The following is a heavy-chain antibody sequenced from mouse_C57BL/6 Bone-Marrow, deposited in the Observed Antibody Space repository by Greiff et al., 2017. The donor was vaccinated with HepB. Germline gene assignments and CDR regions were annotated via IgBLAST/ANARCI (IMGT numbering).Heavy chain of an antibody. CDR1: GYSFTGYF. CDR3: ARPHYGSSYGYFDV. D-gene: IGHD1-1*01. V-gene: IGHV1-20*01. CDR2: INPYNGDT. J-gene: IGHJ1*03. Sequence: VQLQQSGPELVKPGDSVKISCKASGYSFTGYFMNWVMQSHGKSLEWIGRINPYNGDTFYNQKFKGKATLTVDKSSRTAHMELRSLTSEDSAVYYCARPHYGSSYGYFDVWGTGTTVTVSS.